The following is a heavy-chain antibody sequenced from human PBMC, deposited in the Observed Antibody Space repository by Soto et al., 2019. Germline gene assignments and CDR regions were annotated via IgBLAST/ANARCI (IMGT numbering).Heavy chain of an antibody. CDR2: ISYDGSNK. Sequence: PGGSLRLSCAASGFTFSSYGMHWARQAPGKGLEWVAVISYDGSNKYYADSVKGRFTISRDNSKNTLYLQMNSLSAEDTAVYYCAKDQLWFAGKDGPQNYYYYYYMDVWGKGTTVTVSS. CDR1: GFTFSSYG. D-gene: IGHD3-10*01. J-gene: IGHJ6*03. V-gene: IGHV3-30*18. CDR3: AKDQLWFAGKDGPQNYYYYYYMDV.